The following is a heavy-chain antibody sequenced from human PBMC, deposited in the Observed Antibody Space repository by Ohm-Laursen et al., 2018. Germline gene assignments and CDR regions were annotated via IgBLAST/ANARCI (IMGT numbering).Heavy chain of an antibody. CDR3: AKDMAGGSYFTWFDP. J-gene: IGHJ5*02. CDR2: ISGSGGST. V-gene: IGHV3-23*01. Sequence: SLRLSCTASGLTFSSYSMNWVRQAPGKGLEWVSAISGSGGSTYYADSVKGRFTISRDNSKNTLYLQMNSLRAEDTAVYYCAKDMAGGSYFTWFDPWGQGTLVTVSS. D-gene: IGHD1-26*01. CDR1: GLTFSSYS.